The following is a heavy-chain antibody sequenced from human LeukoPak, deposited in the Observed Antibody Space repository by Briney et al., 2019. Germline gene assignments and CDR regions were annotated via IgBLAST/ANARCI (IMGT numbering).Heavy chain of an antibody. J-gene: IGHJ4*02. CDR1: GYAFTDYY. CDR3: ARERTPGSGYGVDY. V-gene: IGHV1-2*02. Sequence: ASVKVSCKASGYAFTDYYMHWVRQAPGQGLEWMGWLNPNGGGTNYAQKFQGRVTMTGDRSISTAYMELSRLRSDDTAVYYCARERTPGSGYGVDYWGQGTVVTVSS. CDR2: LNPNGGGT. D-gene: IGHD6-25*01.